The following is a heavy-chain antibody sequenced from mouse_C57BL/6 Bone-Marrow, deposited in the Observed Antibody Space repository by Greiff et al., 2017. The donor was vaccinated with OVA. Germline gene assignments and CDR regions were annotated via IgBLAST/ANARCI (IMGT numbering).Heavy chain of an antibody. D-gene: IGHD4-1*01. CDR2: IYPGGGYT. J-gene: IGHJ2*01. CDR3: ARKRELYYFDD. V-gene: IGHV1-63*01. CDR1: GYTFTNYW. Sequence: QVQLQQSGAELVRPGTSVKMSCKASGYTFTNYWIGWAKQRPGHGLEWIGDIYPGGGYTNYNEKFKGKATLTADKSSSTAYMQFSSLTSEDSAIYYCARKRELYYFDDWGKGTTLTVSS.